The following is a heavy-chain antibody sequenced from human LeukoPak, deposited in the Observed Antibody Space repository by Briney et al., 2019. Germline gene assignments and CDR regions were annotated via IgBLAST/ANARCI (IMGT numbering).Heavy chain of an antibody. J-gene: IGHJ3*02. V-gene: IGHV3-23*01. CDR1: GFNFITAA. D-gene: IGHD7-27*01. CDR2: IGSSGGST. Sequence: GGSLRLSCAASGFNFITAAMTWVRQAPGKGLEWVSLIGSSGGSTYYADSVKGRFTISRDNFNHTLYLQMNSLRAEDTAVYYCAGNWGPLLGAFDIWGQGTMVTVSS. CDR3: AGNWGPLLGAFDI.